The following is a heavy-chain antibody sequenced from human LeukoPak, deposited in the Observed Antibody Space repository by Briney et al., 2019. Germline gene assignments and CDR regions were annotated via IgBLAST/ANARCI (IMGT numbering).Heavy chain of an antibody. D-gene: IGHD3-22*01. CDR3: AREGSDSSGATYYFDY. CDR2: INPNSGGT. V-gene: IGHV1-2*02. Sequence: ASVKVSCKASGYTFTGYYMHWVRQAPGQRLEWMGWINPNSGGTNYAQKFQGRVTMTRDTSISTAYMELRRLRSDDTAVYYCAREGSDSSGATYYFDYWGQGTLVTVSS. J-gene: IGHJ4*02. CDR1: GYTFTGYY.